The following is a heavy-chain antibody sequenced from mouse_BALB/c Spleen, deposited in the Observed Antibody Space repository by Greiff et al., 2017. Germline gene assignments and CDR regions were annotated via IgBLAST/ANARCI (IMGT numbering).Heavy chain of an antibody. CDR2: IYPGSGST. V-gene: IGHV1S22*01. CDR3: TLYGNYRFAY. D-gene: IGHD2-1*01. Sequence: LKQPGSELVRPGASVKLSCKASGYTFTSYWMHWVKQRHGQGLEWIGNIYPGSGSTNYDEKFKSKGTLTVDTSSSTAYMHLSSLTSEDSAVYYCTLYGNYRFAYWGQGTLVTVSA. CDR1: GYTFTSYW. J-gene: IGHJ3*01.